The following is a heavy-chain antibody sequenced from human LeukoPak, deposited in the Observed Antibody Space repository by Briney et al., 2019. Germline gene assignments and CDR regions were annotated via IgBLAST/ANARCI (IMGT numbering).Heavy chain of an antibody. Sequence: AAVKLSCKTSGYTFTSDSTIWVRHAPGQGLECMGWINPYNGNTNSAQNLQGRVTMTTDTSTNTVYMELKSLRSHDTAVYYCARDEVYGDRDFDYWGQGTLVTVSS. J-gene: IGHJ4*02. CDR3: ARDEVYGDRDFDY. D-gene: IGHD4-17*01. CDR2: INPYNGNT. CDR1: GYTFTSDS. V-gene: IGHV1-18*01.